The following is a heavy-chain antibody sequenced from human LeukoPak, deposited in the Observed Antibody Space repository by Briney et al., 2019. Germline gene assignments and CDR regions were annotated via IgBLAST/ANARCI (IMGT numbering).Heavy chain of an antibody. V-gene: IGHV1-18*01. CDR2: ISAYNGNT. J-gene: IGHJ4*02. CDR3: ATQARYCSGGSCYGY. Sequence: ASVKVSCKASGYTFTSYGISWVRQAPGQGLEWMGWISAYNGNTNYAQKLQGRVTMTTDTSTSTGYMELRSLRSDDTAVYYCATQARYCSGGSCYGYWGQGTLVTVSS. D-gene: IGHD2-15*01. CDR1: GYTFTSYG.